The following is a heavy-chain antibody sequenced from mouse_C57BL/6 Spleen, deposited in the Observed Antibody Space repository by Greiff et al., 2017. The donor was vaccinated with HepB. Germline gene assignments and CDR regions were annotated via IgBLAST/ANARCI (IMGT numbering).Heavy chain of an antibody. J-gene: IGHJ1*03. CDR3: TRGDTTAPYWYFDV. V-gene: IGHV1-15*01. CDR1: GYTFTDYE. D-gene: IGHD1-2*01. CDR2: IDPETGGT. Sequence: QVQLQQSGAELVRPGASVTLSCKASGYTFTDYEMHWVKQTPVHGLEWIGAIDPETGGTAYNQKFKGKAILTADKSSSTAYMELRSLTSEDSAVYYCTRGDTTAPYWYFDVWGTGTTVTVSS.